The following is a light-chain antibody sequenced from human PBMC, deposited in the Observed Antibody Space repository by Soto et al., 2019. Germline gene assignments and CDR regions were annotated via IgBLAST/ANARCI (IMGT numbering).Light chain of an antibody. CDR2: YDT. V-gene: IGLV3-21*04. CDR1: NIGSKS. J-gene: IGLJ2*01. Sequence: SYELIQPPSVSVAPGKTARLTCGGNNIGSKSVHWYQQKPGQAPVLVIYYDTDRPSAIPERFSGSNSGNTATLTISRVEAGEEADYYCQVWDSSSDHVVFGGGTKVTVL. CDR3: QVWDSSSDHVV.